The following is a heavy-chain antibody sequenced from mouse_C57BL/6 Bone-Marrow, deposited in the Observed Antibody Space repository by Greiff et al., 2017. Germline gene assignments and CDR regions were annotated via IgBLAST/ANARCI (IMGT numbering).Heavy chain of an antibody. CDR3: GITTVVGRFDY. J-gene: IGHJ2*01. Sequence: EVQLVEPGGGLVQPGGSMKLSCAASGFTFSDAWMDWVRQSPEKGLEWVAEIRNKANNHATYYAESVKGRFTISRDDSKSSVYLQMNSLRAEDTGIYYCGITTVVGRFDYWGQGTTLTVSS. D-gene: IGHD1-1*01. CDR2: IRNKANNHAT. CDR1: GFTFSDAW. V-gene: IGHV6-6*01.